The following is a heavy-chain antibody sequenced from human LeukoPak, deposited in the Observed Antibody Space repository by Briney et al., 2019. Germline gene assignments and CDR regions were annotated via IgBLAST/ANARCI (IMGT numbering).Heavy chain of an antibody. Sequence: SETLSLTCTVSGGSISSYYWNWIRQPAGKGLEWIGRIYSSGTTIYNPSLKSRVTMSVDTSKNQFSLKLSSVTAADTAVYFCASGSSGYDPWGQGTLVTVSS. V-gene: IGHV4-4*07. CDR3: ASGSSGYDP. J-gene: IGHJ5*02. CDR1: GGSISSYY. CDR2: IYSSGTT. D-gene: IGHD5-12*01.